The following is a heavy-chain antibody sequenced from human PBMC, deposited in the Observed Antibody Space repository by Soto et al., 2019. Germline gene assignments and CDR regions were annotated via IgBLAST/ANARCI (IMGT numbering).Heavy chain of an antibody. CDR3: ARWLGYGPHFDY. CDR1: GGSISSGDYY. Sequence: PSETLSLTCTVSGGSISSGDYYRSWIRQPPGKGLEWIGYIYYSGSTYYNPSLKSRVTISVDTSKNQFSLKLSSVTAADTAVYYCARWLGYGPHFDYWGQGTLVTVSS. J-gene: IGHJ4*02. D-gene: IGHD5-12*01. CDR2: IYYSGST. V-gene: IGHV4-30-4*01.